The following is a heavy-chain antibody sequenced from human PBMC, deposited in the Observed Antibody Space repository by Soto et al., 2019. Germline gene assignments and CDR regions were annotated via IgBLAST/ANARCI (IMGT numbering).Heavy chain of an antibody. CDR1: GGTFGSYT. Sequence: QVQLVQSGAEVKKPGSSVKVSCKASGGTFGSYTISWVRQAPGQGLEWMGRIIPILGIANYAQKFQGRVTITADKSTSTAYMELSSLRSEDTAVYYCARDRGGYDPNFDYWGQGTLVTVSS. CDR3: ARDRGGYDPNFDY. CDR2: IIPILGIA. D-gene: IGHD5-12*01. V-gene: IGHV1-69*08. J-gene: IGHJ4*02.